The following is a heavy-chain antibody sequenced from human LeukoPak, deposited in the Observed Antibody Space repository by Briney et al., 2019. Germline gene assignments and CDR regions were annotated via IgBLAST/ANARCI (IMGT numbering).Heavy chain of an antibody. CDR1: GFTFSGYA. D-gene: IGHD2-2*01. CDR3: AKDPYGTRYFDY. CDR2: ISGSGGST. V-gene: IGHV3-23*01. J-gene: IGHJ4*02. Sequence: PGGSLRLSCAASGFTFSGYAMTWVRQGPGKGLEWVSIISGSGGSTYYADSVKGRFTISRDNSKNTLYLQMNSLRAEDTAVYYCAKDPYGTRYFDYWGQGTLVTVSS.